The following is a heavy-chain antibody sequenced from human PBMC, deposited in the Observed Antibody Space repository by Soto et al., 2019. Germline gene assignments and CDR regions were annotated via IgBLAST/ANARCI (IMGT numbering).Heavy chain of an antibody. J-gene: IGHJ5*02. CDR1: GGSISSSRYS. V-gene: IGHV4-39*01. D-gene: IGHD2-15*01. Sequence: PSETLSVTCTVSGGSISSSRYSWGWIRQPPGKGLEWIGSAYYSGSTYYNPSLKSRVTMSVDTSKNQFSLKLSSVTAADTAVYYCATRQAGSYNWVDPWGQGTLLTGS. CDR2: AYYSGST. CDR3: ATRQAGSYNWVDP.